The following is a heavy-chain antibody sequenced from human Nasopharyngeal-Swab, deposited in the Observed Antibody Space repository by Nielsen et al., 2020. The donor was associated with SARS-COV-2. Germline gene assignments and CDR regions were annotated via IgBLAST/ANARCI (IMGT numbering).Heavy chain of an antibody. J-gene: IGHJ4*02. CDR1: GFTFSNYA. CDR2: ISGSGGTI. V-gene: IGHV3-23*01. CDR3: AKGYSSGWVTYEY. Sequence: SGVSGFTFSNYAMNWVRQAPGKGLEWVSGISGSGGTIYYVDSVKGRFTNSRDNSRNSLYLHMSNLRAEDTAIYYCAKGYSSGWVTYEYWGQGTLVTVSS. D-gene: IGHD6-19*01.